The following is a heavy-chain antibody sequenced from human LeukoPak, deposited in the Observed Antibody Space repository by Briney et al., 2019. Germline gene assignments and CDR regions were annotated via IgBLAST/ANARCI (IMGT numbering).Heavy chain of an antibody. CDR1: GFTFSSYS. J-gene: IGHJ4*02. V-gene: IGHV3-21*01. CDR3: ASVGWFGELFVDY. Sequence: GGSLRLSCAASGFTFSSYSMNWVRQAPGKGLEWVSSISSSSSYIYYADSVKGRFTISRDNAKNPLYLQMNSLRAEDTAVYYCASVGWFGELFVDYWGQGTLVTVSS. D-gene: IGHD3-10*01. CDR2: ISSSSSYI.